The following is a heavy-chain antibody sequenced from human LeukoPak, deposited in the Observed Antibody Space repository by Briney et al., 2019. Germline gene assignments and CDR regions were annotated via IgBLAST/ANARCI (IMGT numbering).Heavy chain of an antibody. CDR1: GFTFSDYA. V-gene: IGHV3-23*01. D-gene: IGHD3-10*01. Sequence: GGSLRLSCAASGFTFSDYAMNWRRQAPGKVVEGVAHIRASGESIYSADSVKGRFTISTDNSKNTLYLQMNRLRADDTAIYYCAKVGGDLFRHFDYWGQGTLLTVSS. CDR3: AKVGGDLFRHFDY. CDR2: IRASGESI. J-gene: IGHJ4*02.